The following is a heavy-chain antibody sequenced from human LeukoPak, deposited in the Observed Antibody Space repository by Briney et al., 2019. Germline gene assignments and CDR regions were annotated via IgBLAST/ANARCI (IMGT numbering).Heavy chain of an antibody. Sequence: RPSGTLSLTCAVSGYSISSGYYWGWIRQPPGKGLEWIGSIYHSGSTYYNPSLKSRVTISVDTSKNQFSLKLSSVTAADTAVYYCARPVWSAWFDPWGQGTLVTVSS. CDR3: ARPVWSAWFDP. J-gene: IGHJ5*02. D-gene: IGHD2-8*02. V-gene: IGHV4-38-2*01. CDR2: IYHSGST. CDR1: GYSISSGYY.